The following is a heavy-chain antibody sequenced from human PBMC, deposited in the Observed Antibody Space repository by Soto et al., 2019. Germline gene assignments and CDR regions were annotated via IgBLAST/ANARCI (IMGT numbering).Heavy chain of an antibody. CDR3: ATSKGAKYYDFWSGYPPHWFDP. CDR2: FDPEDGET. V-gene: IGHV1-24*01. J-gene: IGHJ5*02. D-gene: IGHD3-3*01. Sequence: GASVKVSCKVSGYTLTELSMHWVRQAPGKGLEWMGGFDPEDGETIYAQKFQGRVTMAEDTSTDTAYMELSSLRSEDTAVYYCATSKGAKYYDFWSGYPPHWFDPWG. CDR1: GYTLTELS.